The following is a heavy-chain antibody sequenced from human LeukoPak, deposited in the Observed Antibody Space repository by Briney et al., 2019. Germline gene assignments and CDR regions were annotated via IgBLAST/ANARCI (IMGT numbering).Heavy chain of an antibody. V-gene: IGHV3-23*01. J-gene: IGHJ4*02. Sequence: GGSLRLSCSASGFTFNNYAMAWVRQAPGKGLEWVSVINGAGSFTQYADSVKGRFTISRDNSKNTLYLQINSLRAEDTAVYYCAKESPGDFDYWGRGTLVTVSS. CDR3: AKESPGDFDY. CDR2: INGAGSFT. D-gene: IGHD4-17*01. CDR1: GFTFNNYA.